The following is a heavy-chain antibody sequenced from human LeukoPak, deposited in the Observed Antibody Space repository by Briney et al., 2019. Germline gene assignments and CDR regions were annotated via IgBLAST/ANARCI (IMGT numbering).Heavy chain of an antibody. CDR1: GFTSSSYS. Sequence: GGSLRLSCAASGFTSSSYSMNWVRQAPGKGLEWVPSISSSSSYIYYADSVKGRFTISRDNAKNSLYLQMNSLRAEDTAVYYCARDMGYYDSSGSFDYWGQGTLVTVSS. D-gene: IGHD3-22*01. V-gene: IGHV3-21*01. J-gene: IGHJ4*02. CDR2: ISSSSSYI. CDR3: ARDMGYYDSSGSFDY.